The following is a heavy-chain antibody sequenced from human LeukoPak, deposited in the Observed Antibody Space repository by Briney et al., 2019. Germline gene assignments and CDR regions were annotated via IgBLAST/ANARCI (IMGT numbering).Heavy chain of an antibody. CDR2: ILPANSET. V-gene: IGHV5-51*03. CDR1: GYSFSNYW. D-gene: IGHD3-10*01. J-gene: IGHJ4*02. Sequence: GESLQISCQGSGYSFSNYWIGWVRQMPGKGLEWVGIILPANSETRYSPSFQGQVTMSADKSISTAYLQWSSLKAADTAMYYCARPTMVRGVPQHFDYWGQGTLVTVSS. CDR3: ARPTMVRGVPQHFDY.